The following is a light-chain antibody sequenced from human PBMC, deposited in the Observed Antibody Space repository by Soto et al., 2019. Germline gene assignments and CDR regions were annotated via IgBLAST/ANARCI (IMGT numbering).Light chain of an antibody. Sequence: QSVLTQPASVSGSSGQSITISCTGTSSDVGSYNLVSWYQQYPGKVPKLMIYEDSKRPSGVSNRFSGSKSGNTASLTISGLQAEDEADYYCCSYAGSSTVVFGGGTKLTVL. CDR2: EDS. CDR1: SSDVGSYNL. J-gene: IGLJ2*01. CDR3: CSYAGSSTVV. V-gene: IGLV2-23*01.